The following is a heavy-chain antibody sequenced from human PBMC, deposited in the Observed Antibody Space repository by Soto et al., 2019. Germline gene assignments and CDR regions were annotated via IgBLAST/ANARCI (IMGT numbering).Heavy chain of an antibody. D-gene: IGHD2-2*01. J-gene: IGHJ6*02. V-gene: IGHV1-2*04. Sequence: GASVEPSCKASGYTFTGYYMQWVRQAPGQGLEWMGWINPNSGGTNYAQKFQGWVTMTRDTSISTAYMELSRLRSDDTAVYYCARLPAMGKGVFRSYGMDVWGQGTTVTVSS. CDR3: ARLPAMGKGVFRSYGMDV. CDR1: GYTFTGYY. CDR2: INPNSGGT.